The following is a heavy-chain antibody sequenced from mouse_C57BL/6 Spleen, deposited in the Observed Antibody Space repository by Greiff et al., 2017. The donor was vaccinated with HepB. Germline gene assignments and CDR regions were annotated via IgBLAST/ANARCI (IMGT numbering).Heavy chain of an antibody. D-gene: IGHD2-5*01. Sequence: QVQLQQSGAELVKPGASVKLSCKASGYTFTSYWMQWVKQRPGQGLEWIGEIDPSDSYTNYNQKFKGKATLTVDTSSSTAYMQLSSLTSEDSAVYYCARNYYSNYVHAMDYWGQGTSVTVSS. CDR3: ARNYYSNYVHAMDY. V-gene: IGHV1-50*01. CDR2: IDPSDSYT. J-gene: IGHJ4*01. CDR1: GYTFTSYW.